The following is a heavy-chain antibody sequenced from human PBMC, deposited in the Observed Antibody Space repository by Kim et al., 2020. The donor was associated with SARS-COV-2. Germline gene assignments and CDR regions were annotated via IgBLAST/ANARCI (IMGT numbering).Heavy chain of an antibody. CDR3: ARVNWPWGFDY. V-gene: IGHV4-30-2*01. CDR1: GGSISSGGYS. Sequence: SETLSLTCAVSGGSISSGGYSWSWIRQPPGKGLEWIGYIYHSGSTYYNPSLKSRVTISVDRSKNQFSLKLSSVTAADTAVYYCARVNWPWGFDYWGQGTLVTVSS. J-gene: IGHJ4*02. D-gene: IGHD1-1*01. CDR2: IYHSGST.